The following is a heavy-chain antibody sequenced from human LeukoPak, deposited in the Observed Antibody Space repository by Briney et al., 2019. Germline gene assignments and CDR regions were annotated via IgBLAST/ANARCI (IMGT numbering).Heavy chain of an antibody. Sequence: SETLSLTCTVSGGPISSSSYYWRWIRQPPGKGLEWIANIYYSGSTYLNPSLKSRVTISIDTSKNQFSLKLTSVTAADTAVYYCARLVPPGWFDPWGQGTLVTVSS. J-gene: IGHJ5*02. CDR1: GGPISSSSYY. CDR2: IYYSGST. CDR3: ARLVPPGWFDP. V-gene: IGHV4-39*01.